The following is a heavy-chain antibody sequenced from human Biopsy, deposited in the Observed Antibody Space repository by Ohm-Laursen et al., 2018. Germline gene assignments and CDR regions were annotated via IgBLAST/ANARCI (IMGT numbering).Heavy chain of an antibody. V-gene: IGHV4-4*07. Sequence: SETLSLTCTVSGGSINSYYWSWMRQPSGKGLEWIGRLFTSGTTNYSPSLNNLVTMSVDTSKNQFSLRLTSVTAADTAVYYCVRGGSGSFPFDYWGPGTLVTVSS. CDR3: VRGGSGSFPFDY. J-gene: IGHJ4*02. D-gene: IGHD3-10*01. CDR2: LFTSGTT. CDR1: GGSINSYY.